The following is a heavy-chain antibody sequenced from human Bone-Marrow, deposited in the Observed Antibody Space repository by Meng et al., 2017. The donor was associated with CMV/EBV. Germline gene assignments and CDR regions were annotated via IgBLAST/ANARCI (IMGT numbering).Heavy chain of an antibody. V-gene: IGHV3-73*01. CDR2: IRSKSNSYAT. J-gene: IGHJ6*02. Sequence: GGSLRLSCAASGFTFDDYAMHWVRQTSGKGLEWVGRIRSKSNSYATAYAASVKGRFTISRHDSKNTAYLQMNSLKTEDTAVYYCTRLDYSNYGDYFYYYGMDVWGQGTTVTVSS. CDR1: GFTFDDYA. CDR3: TRLDYSNYGDYFYYYGMDV. D-gene: IGHD4-11*01.